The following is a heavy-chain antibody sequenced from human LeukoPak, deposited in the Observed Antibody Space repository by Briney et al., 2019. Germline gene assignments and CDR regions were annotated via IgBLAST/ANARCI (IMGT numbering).Heavy chain of an antibody. CDR3: ARWFRGYRDAFDI. V-gene: IGHV4-59*04. D-gene: IGHD5-18*01. CDR2: IYYSGST. Sequence: SETLSLTCTVSGGSISSYYWSWIRQPPGKGLEWIGYIYYSGSTYYNPSLKSRVTISVDTSKNQFSLKLTSVTAADTAMYYCARWFRGYRDAFDIWGQGTLVTVSS. J-gene: IGHJ3*02. CDR1: GGSISSYY.